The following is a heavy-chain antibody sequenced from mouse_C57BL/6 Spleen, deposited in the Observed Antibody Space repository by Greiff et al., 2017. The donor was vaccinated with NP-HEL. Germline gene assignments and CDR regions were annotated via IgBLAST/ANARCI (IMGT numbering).Heavy chain of an antibody. D-gene: IGHD5-1*01. CDR3: ARDRGSTD. V-gene: IGHV5-4*01. Sequence: EVMLVESGGGLVKPGGSLKLSCAASGFTFSSYAMSWVRQTPEKRLEWVATISDGGSYTYYPDNVKGRFTISRDNAKNNLYLQMSNLKSEDTAMYYCARDRGSTDWGQGTLLTVSA. J-gene: IGHJ3*01. CDR2: ISDGGSYT. CDR1: GFTFSSYA.